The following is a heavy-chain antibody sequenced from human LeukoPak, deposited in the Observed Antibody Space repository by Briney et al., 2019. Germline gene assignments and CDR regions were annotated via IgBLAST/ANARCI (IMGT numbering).Heavy chain of an antibody. D-gene: IGHD3-9*01. Sequence: PGGSLRLSCAASRFTFSSYGMSWVRQAPGKGLEWVSAISGSGGSTYYADSVKGRFTISRDNSKNTLYLQMNSLRAEDTAVYYCAKHPPLRYFDWPFDYWGQGTLVTVSS. V-gene: IGHV3-23*01. CDR3: AKHPPLRYFDWPFDY. CDR1: RFTFSSYG. J-gene: IGHJ4*02. CDR2: ISGSGGST.